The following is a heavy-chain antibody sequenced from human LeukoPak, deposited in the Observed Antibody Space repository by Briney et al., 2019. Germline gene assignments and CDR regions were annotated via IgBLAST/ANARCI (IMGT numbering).Heavy chain of an antibody. CDR3: ARAYGSGSSFDY. CDR1: GGSFSAYY. Sequence: PSETLSLTCAVYGGSFSAYYWSWIRHPPGKGLEWIGEINHSGSTNYNPSLKSRVTISVDTSKNQFSLKLSSVTAADTAVYYCARAYGSGSSFDYWGQGTLVTVSS. D-gene: IGHD3-10*01. V-gene: IGHV4-34*01. CDR2: INHSGST. J-gene: IGHJ4*02.